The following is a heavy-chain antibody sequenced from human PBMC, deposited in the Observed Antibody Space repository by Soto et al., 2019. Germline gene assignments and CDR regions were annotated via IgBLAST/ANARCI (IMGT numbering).Heavy chain of an antibody. V-gene: IGHV3-74*01. CDR3: ARGNVPGTDV. CDR2: IKTDGSST. D-gene: IGHD3-16*01. Sequence: SKRLSCSASGFTFIGYGMHCIRQAPGKGLVWVSCIKTDGSSTNYADSVKGRFTISRDNAKNTLYLQMNSLRAEDTAVYYCARGNVPGTDVWGQGTTVTVSS. J-gene: IGHJ6*01. CDR1: GFTFIGYG.